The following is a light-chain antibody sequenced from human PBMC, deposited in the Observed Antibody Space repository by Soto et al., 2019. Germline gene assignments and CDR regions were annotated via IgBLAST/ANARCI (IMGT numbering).Light chain of an antibody. J-gene: IGKJ4*01. Sequence: EVVMGQSPATPSVSPGEGATPSFRASQGIGDTLAWYQHKPGQTPRLLIYDTSTRATGVPTRFSGSRSGAEFTLTINSLQSEDVAMYYCQPYNNWPLTFGGGTKVDIK. V-gene: IGKV3-15*01. CDR3: QPYNNWPLT. CDR2: DTS. CDR1: QGIGDT.